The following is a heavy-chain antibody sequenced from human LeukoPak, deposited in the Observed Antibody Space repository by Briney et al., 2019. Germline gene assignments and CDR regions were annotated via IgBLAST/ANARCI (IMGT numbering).Heavy chain of an antibody. Sequence: PGRSLRLSCAASGFTFSSYGMHWVRQAPGKGLEWVAVISYDGSNKYYADSVKGRFTISRDNSKNTLYLQMNSLRAEDTAVYYCAKDLFLQSVSSSWYPDYWGQGTLVTVSS. D-gene: IGHD6-13*01. J-gene: IGHJ4*02. V-gene: IGHV3-30*18. CDR2: ISYDGSNK. CDR3: AKDLFLQSVSSSWYPDY. CDR1: GFTFSSYG.